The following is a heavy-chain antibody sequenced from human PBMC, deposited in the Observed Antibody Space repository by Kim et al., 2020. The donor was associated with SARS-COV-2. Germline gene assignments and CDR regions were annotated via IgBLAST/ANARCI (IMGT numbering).Heavy chain of an antibody. J-gene: IGHJ6*02. V-gene: IGHV4-34*01. D-gene: IGHD3-3*01. CDR2: INHSGST. Sequence: SETLSLTCAVYGESFTGYYWSWIRQPPGAGLEWIGEINHSGSTEYNSSLKSRVTISRDTSKKQFSLRVKSVTAADTAVYYCARGGIAILSNYYYGLDVWGQGTTVTVSS. CDR1: GESFTGYY. CDR3: ARGGIAILSNYYYGLDV.